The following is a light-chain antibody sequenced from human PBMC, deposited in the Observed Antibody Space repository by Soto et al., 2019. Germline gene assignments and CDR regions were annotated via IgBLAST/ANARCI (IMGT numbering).Light chain of an antibody. V-gene: IGLV2-14*03. Sequence: QFALTQPASVSGSPGQSITISRSGTSSDVGGYNYVSWYQQHPGKAPKLMIYDVNNRPSGVSNRFSGSKSGNTASLTISGLQAEDEADYYCSSYTSSSTRVFGTGTKLTVL. CDR2: DVN. CDR1: SSDVGGYNY. J-gene: IGLJ1*01. CDR3: SSYTSSSTRV.